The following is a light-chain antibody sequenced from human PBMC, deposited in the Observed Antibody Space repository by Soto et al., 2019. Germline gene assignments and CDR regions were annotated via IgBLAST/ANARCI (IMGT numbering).Light chain of an antibody. CDR2: GTS. CDR1: QNVASSY. CDR3: QQYYNWPLT. Sequence: EIVLTQSPGTLSLSPGERATLSCRASQNVASSYLAWYQQKPGQAPRLLIYGTSTRVTGIPARFSGSGSGTEFTLTISSLQSEDFAVYYCQQYYNWPLTFGGGTRWISN. V-gene: IGKV3-15*01. J-gene: IGKJ4*01.